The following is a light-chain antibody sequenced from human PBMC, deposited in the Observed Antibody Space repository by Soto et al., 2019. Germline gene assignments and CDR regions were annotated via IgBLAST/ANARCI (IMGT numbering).Light chain of an antibody. CDR1: QTIMTY. Sequence: DIQMTQSPSSLSASVGDEVTITCRASQTIMTYLNWYQLKPGKPPRLLTYAASSLQSGVPSRFSGSGSGTDFTLTISSLQPEDFATYSCQQSYNSPQTFGRGTKVDIK. CDR3: QQSYNSPQT. V-gene: IGKV1-39*01. CDR2: AAS. J-gene: IGKJ1*01.